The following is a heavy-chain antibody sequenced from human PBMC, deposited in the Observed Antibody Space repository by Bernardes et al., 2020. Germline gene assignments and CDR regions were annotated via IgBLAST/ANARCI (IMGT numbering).Heavy chain of an antibody. CDR1: GFTFSSYG. CDR2: IWYDGSNK. D-gene: IGHD2-2*01. CDR3: ARLLGDCSSTSCGGMDV. Sequence: GGSLRLSCAASGFTFSSYGMHWVRQAPGKGLEWVAVIWYDGSNKYYADSVKGRFTISRDNSKNTLYLQMNSLRAEDTAVYYCARLLGDCSSTSCGGMDVWGKGTTVTVSS. V-gene: IGHV3-33*01. J-gene: IGHJ6*04.